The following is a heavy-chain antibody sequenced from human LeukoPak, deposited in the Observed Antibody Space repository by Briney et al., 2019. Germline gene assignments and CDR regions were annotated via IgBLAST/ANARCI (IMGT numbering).Heavy chain of an antibody. J-gene: IGHJ4*02. CDR2: IKQDGSEK. D-gene: IGHD6-19*01. CDR3: ARDLIAVAGTPYFDY. Sequence: PEGSLRLSCAASGFTFSSYWMSWVRQAPGKGLEWVANIKQDGSEKYYVDSVKGRFTISRDNAKNSLYLQMNSLRAEDTAVYYCARDLIAVAGTPYFDYWGQGTLVTVSS. CDR1: GFTFSSYW. V-gene: IGHV3-7*03.